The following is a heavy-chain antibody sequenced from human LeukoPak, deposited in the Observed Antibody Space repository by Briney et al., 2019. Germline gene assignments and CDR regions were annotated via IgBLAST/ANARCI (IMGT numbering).Heavy chain of an antibody. D-gene: IGHD3-9*01. CDR3: ARAPYDIVTGYSGYFDY. CDR2: ISSSSSYI. V-gene: IGHV3-21*01. CDR1: GFTFSSYS. J-gene: IGHJ4*02. Sequence: GGSLRLSCAASGFTFSSYSMNWVRQAPGKGLEWVSSISSSSSYIYYADSVKGRFTISRDNAENSLYLQMNSLRAEDTAVYYCARAPYDIVTGYSGYFDYWGQGNLVTVSS.